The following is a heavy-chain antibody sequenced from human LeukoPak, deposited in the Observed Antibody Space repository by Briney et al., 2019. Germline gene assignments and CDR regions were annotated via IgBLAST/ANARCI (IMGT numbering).Heavy chain of an antibody. CDR1: GGSFSGYY. CDR3: ATHSAVRGVSYNWFDP. V-gene: IGHV4-34*01. D-gene: IGHD3-10*01. J-gene: IGHJ5*02. Sequence: PSETLSLTCAVYGGSFSGYYWSWIRQPPGKGLEWIGEINHSGSTNYNPSLKSRVTISVDTSKNQFSLKLSSVTAADTAVYYCATHSAVRGVSYNWFDPWGQGTLVTVSS. CDR2: INHSGST.